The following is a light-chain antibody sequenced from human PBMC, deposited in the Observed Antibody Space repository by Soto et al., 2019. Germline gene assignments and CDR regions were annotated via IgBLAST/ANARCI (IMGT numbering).Light chain of an antibody. V-gene: IGKV1-5*03. Sequence: DIQMTQSPSTLSASVGDRVTITCRASQPISAWLAWYQQKPGKAPKLLIYKASNLESGVPSRFSGSGSGTDFTLTISSLQPDDFSTYYCQQYDSYSYTFGQGTKLEIK. CDR2: KAS. J-gene: IGKJ2*01. CDR3: QQYDSYSYT. CDR1: QPISAW.